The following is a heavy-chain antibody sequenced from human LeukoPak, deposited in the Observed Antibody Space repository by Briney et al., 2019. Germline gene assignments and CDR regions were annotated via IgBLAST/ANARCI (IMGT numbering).Heavy chain of an antibody. CDR2: INVDGTAE. CDR1: GFSFSTIY. CDR3: ARDPYRFAFDI. Sequence: GGSLRLSCAASGFSFSTIYMSWVRQTPGQGLEWVANINVDGTAEYYVDSVKGRFTISRDNANNSLYLQMDSLRAEDTAVYYCARDPYRFAFDIWGQGTVVLVSS. J-gene: IGHJ3*02. D-gene: IGHD1-26*01. V-gene: IGHV3-7*03.